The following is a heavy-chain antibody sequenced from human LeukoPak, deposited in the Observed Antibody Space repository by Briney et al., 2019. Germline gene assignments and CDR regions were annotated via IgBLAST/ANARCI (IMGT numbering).Heavy chain of an antibody. Sequence: GGSLRLSCAGSGFSFSRYWMDWVRQAPGKGLEWVASINQDVSRIHYVDSVKGRFTISRDNAKSSLFLQMTSLRVEDTAVYYCARLKDDVTKFDYWGQGTLVTVSS. CDR2: INQDVSRI. D-gene: IGHD2-8*01. V-gene: IGHV3-7*01. CDR1: GFSFSRYW. J-gene: IGHJ4*02. CDR3: ARLKDDVTKFDY.